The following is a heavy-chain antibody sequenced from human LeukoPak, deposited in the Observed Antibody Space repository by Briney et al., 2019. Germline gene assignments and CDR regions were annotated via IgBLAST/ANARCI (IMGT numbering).Heavy chain of an antibody. V-gene: IGHV4-59*08. D-gene: IGHD6-19*01. CDR3: ARFVSSGWAYDAFDI. CDR1: GGSISSYY. CDR2: IYYSGST. Sequence: SETLSLTCTVSGGSISSYYWSWIRQPPGKGLEWIGYIYYSGSTNYNPSLKSRVTISVDTSKNQFSLKLSSVTAADTAVYYCARFVSSGWAYDAFDIWGQGTMVTVSP. J-gene: IGHJ3*02.